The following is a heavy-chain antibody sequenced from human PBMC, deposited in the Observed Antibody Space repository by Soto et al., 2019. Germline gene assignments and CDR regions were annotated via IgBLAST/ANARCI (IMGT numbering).Heavy chain of an antibody. CDR3: ARGSEMDY. CDR2: FSLSGTT. J-gene: IGHJ4*02. CDR1: GASITGTSY. V-gene: IGHV4-4*07. D-gene: IGHD6-25*01. Sequence: PSETLSLTCTVSGASITGTSYWSWIRQPAGKGLEWIGRFSLSGTTNYNPSLKSRVTISVDTSKNQFSLKLSSVTAADTAVYYCARGSEMDYWGQGTLVTVSS.